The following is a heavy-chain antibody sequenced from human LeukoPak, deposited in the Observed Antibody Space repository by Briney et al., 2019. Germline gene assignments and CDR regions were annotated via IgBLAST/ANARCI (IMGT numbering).Heavy chain of an antibody. D-gene: IGHD4/OR15-4a*01. CDR3: ARAGDYGANWYFDL. V-gene: IGHV4-59*01. CDR1: GGSISSYY. Sequence: SETLSLTCTVSGGSISSYYWSWIRQPPGKGLEWIGYIYYSGSTNYNPSLKSRATISVDTSKNQFSLKLSSVTAADTAVYYCARAGDYGANWYFDLWGRGTLVTVSS. CDR2: IYYSGST. J-gene: IGHJ2*01.